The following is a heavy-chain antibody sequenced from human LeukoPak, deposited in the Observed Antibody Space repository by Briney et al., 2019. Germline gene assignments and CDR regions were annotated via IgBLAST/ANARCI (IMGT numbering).Heavy chain of an antibody. J-gene: IGHJ5*02. Sequence: PQTLSLTCSVSGGSISSGNYYWTWIRQPPEKGLEWIGYIYYSGSTYYNPSLKSRINISVDTSKNQFSLKLSSVTAADTAVYYCARGPKNSGSSFDPWGQGTRVTVSS. CDR3: ARGPKNSGSSFDP. CDR1: GGSISSGNYY. CDR2: IYYSGST. D-gene: IGHD1-7*01. V-gene: IGHV4-30-4*08.